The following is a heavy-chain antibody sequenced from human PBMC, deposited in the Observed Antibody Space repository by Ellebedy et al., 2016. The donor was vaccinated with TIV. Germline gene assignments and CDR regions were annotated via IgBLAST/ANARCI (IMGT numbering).Heavy chain of an antibody. CDR1: GYSFTSYW. CDR3: AQGASYGFHYYYGMDV. D-gene: IGHD5-18*01. Sequence: GESLKISXKGSGYSFTSYWISWVRQMPGKGLEWMGRIDPSDSYTNYSPSFQGHVTISADKSISTAYLQWSSLKASDTAMYYCAQGASYGFHYYYGMDVWGQGTTVTVSS. J-gene: IGHJ6*02. V-gene: IGHV5-10-1*01. CDR2: IDPSDSYT.